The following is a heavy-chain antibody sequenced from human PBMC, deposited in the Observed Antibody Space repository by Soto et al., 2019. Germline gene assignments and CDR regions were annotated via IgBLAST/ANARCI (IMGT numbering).Heavy chain of an antibody. J-gene: IGHJ6*02. CDR2: IYYSGST. CDR3: ARVYYYGSGRRSYYGMDV. V-gene: IGHV4-59*01. Sequence: SETLSLTCTVSGGSISSYYWSWIRQPPGKGLEWIGYIYYSGSTNYNPSLKSRVTISVDTSKNQFSLKLSSVTAADTAVYYCARVYYYGSGRRSYYGMDVWAKGPRSP. CDR1: GGSISSYY. D-gene: IGHD3-10*01.